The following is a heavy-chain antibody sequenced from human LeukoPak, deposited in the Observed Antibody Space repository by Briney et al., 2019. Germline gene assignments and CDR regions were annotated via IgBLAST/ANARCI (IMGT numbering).Heavy chain of an antibody. J-gene: IGHJ4*02. V-gene: IGHV4-61*02. CDR2: IYTSGST. D-gene: IGHD3-10*01. CDR3: ARGPPEDGSGSYYDY. Sequence: SQTLSLTCTVSGGSISSGSYYWNWIRQPAGKGLEWIGRIYTSGSTNYNPSLKSRVTISVDTSKNQFSLKLSSVTAADTAVYYCARGPPEDGSGSYYDYWGQGTLVTVSS. CDR1: GGSISSGSYY.